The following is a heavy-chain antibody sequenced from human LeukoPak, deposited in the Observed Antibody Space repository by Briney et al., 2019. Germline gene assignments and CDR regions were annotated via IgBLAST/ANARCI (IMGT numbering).Heavy chain of an antibody. CDR2: ISSSSSYI. CDR1: GFTFSSYS. V-gene: IGHV3-21*01. D-gene: IGHD1-1*01. J-gene: IGHJ4*02. CDR3: ARDPPATGTTGFDY. Sequence: GGSLRLSCAASGFTFSSYSMNWVRQVPGKGLEWVSSISSSSSYIYYADSVKGRFTISRDNAKNSLYLQMNSLRAEDTAVYYCARDPPATGTTGFDYWGQGTLVTVSS.